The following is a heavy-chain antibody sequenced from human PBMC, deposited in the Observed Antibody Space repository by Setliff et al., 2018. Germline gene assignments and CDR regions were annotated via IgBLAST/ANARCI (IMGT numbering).Heavy chain of an antibody. CDR3: ARTDYYSYYIDV. CDR1: GYTFTNYA. J-gene: IGHJ6*03. V-gene: IGHV1-3*01. Sequence: ASVKVSCKASGYTFTNYALHWVRQAPGQRLEWMGWINAGKGNTKYSQNFQGRVTITRDTSASTAYMEVSSLRSEDTAVYYCARTDYYSYYIDVWGKGITVTVAS. CDR2: INAGKGNT.